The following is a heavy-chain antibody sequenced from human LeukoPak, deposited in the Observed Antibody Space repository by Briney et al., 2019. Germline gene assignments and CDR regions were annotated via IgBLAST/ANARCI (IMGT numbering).Heavy chain of an antibody. CDR1: GGSISSSSYY. V-gene: IGHV4-39*01. D-gene: IGHD3-22*01. CDR2: IYYSGST. J-gene: IGHJ4*02. CDR3: ARLVPRFPYYDSSGYYVDSIGYFDY. Sequence: SETLSLTCTVSGGSISSSSYYWGWIRQPPGKGLEWIGSIYYSGSTYYNPSLKSRVTISVDTSKNQFSLKLSSVTAADTAVYYCARLVPRFPYYDSSGYYVDSIGYFDYWGQGTLVTVSS.